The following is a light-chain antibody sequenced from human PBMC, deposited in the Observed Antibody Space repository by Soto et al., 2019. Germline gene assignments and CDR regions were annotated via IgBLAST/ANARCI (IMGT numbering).Light chain of an antibody. CDR2: AAS. V-gene: IGKV1-39*01. Sequence: IQMTHSPSTLSGSVGDRVTITGRASQTISSWLAWYQQKPGKAPKLLIYAASSLQSGVPSRFSGSGSGTDFTLTISSLQPEDFATYYCQQSYSTPITFGQGTRLEI. J-gene: IGKJ5*01. CDR3: QQSYSTPIT. CDR1: QTISSW.